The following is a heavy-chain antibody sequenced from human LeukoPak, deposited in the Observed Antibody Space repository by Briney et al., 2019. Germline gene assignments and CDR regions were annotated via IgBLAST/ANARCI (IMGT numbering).Heavy chain of an antibody. J-gene: IGHJ6*03. CDR2: INHSGST. Sequence: SETLSLTCAVYGGSFSGYYWSWIRQPPGKGLEWIGEINHSGSTNYNPSLKSRVTISVDTSKNQFSLKLSSVTAADTAVYYCARSGTVVVPAAPYYYYYMDVWGKGTTVTVSS. CDR3: ARSGTVVVPAAPYYYYYMDV. V-gene: IGHV4-34*01. CDR1: GGSFSGYY. D-gene: IGHD2-2*01.